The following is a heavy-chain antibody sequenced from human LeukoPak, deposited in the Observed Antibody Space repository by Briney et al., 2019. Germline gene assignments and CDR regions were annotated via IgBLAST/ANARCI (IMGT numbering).Heavy chain of an antibody. CDR3: ARGNYYDSRNAFDI. CDR2: ISDSGRT. V-gene: IGHV4-4*07. CDR1: GGSISSYY. J-gene: IGHJ3*02. D-gene: IGHD3-22*01. Sequence: SETLSPTCTVSGGSISSYYWSWIRQPAGKGLEWIGRISDSGRTKYNPSLKNRVTMSADTSKNQFSLKLSSVTAADTAVYYCARGNYYDSRNAFDIWGQGTMVTVSS.